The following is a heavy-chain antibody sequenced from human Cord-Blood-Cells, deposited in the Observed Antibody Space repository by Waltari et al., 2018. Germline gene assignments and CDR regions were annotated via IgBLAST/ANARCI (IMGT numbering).Heavy chain of an antibody. CDR2: IYHSGST. J-gene: IGHJ6*03. CDR1: GYSISSGYY. CDR3: ARGNYMDV. Sequence: QVQLQESGPGLVKPSETLSLTCTVSGYSISSGYYWGWIRQPPGKGLEWIGSIYHSGSTYYNPSLKSRVTISVDTSKNQFSLKLSSVTAADTAVYHCARGNYMDVWGKGTTVTVSS. V-gene: IGHV4-38-2*02.